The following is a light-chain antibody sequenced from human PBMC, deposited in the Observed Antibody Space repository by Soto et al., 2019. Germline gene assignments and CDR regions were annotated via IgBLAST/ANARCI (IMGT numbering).Light chain of an antibody. J-gene: IGLJ2*01. CDR2: GDN. V-gene: IGLV1-40*01. CDR3: QSYDSSLSHVV. Sequence: QSVLTQPPSVSGAPGQRVTIPCTGSSSNIGSYYDVHWYQQLPGTVPKLLIYGDNNRPSGVPDRFAGSKSGTSASLAITGLQAEDAANYYCQSYDSSLSHVVFGGGTKVTVL. CDR1: SSNIGSYYD.